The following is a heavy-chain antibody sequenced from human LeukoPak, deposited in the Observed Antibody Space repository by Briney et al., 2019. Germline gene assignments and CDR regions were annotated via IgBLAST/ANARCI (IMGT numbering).Heavy chain of an antibody. V-gene: IGHV1-46*01. J-gene: IGHJ5*01. D-gene: IGHD6-13*01. CDR3: ARGGEGGGQELGELFRP. CDR2: INPSGGST. Sequence: ASVKVSCKASGDTFTSYYMHWVRQAPGQGLEWMGIINPSGGSTSYAQKFQGRVTMTRDMSSSTVYMELSSLRSEETAAYYCARGGEGGGQELGELFRPWGPGNLVTRSS. CDR1: GDTFTSYY.